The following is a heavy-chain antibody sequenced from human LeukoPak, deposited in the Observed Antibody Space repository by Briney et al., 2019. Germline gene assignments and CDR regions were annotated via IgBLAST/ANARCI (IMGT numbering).Heavy chain of an antibody. CDR1: GDSVSSNSAA. CDR3: ARAQSWLLHLVWFDP. J-gene: IGHJ5*02. Sequence: SQTLSLTCAISGDSVSSNSAAWNWIRQSPSRGLEWLGRTYYRSKWYNDYAVSVKSRITLNPDTSKNQFSLQLNSVTAADTAVYYCARAQSWLLHLVWFDPWGQGTLVTVSS. D-gene: IGHD6-19*01. V-gene: IGHV6-1*01. CDR2: TYYRSKWYN.